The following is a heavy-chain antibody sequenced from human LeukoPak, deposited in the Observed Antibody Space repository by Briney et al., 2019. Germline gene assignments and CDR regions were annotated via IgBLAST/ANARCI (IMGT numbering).Heavy chain of an antibody. D-gene: IGHD3-10*01. CDR2: ISSSSSYI. CDR3: ARDGKVRGVPAYYFDY. CDR1: GFTLSSYS. J-gene: IGHJ4*02. Sequence: TGGSLRLSCAASGFTLSSYSMNWVRQAPGKGLEWVSSISSSSSYIYYADSVKGRFTISRDNAKNSLYLQMNSLRAEDTAVYYCARDGKVRGVPAYYFDYWGQGTLVTVSS. V-gene: IGHV3-21*01.